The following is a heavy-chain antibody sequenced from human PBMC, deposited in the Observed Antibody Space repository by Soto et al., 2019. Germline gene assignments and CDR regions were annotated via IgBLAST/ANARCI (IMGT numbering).Heavy chain of an antibody. CDR2: ISGSGGST. Sequence: EVQLLESGGGLVQPGGSLRLSCAASGFTFSSYAMSWVRQAPGKGLEWVSAISGSGGSTYYADSVKGRFTISRDNSKNTRYLQMNSLRAEDTAVYYCAKAYSNSWRLFDYWGQGTLVTVSS. V-gene: IGHV3-23*01. CDR3: AKAYSNSWRLFDY. J-gene: IGHJ4*02. D-gene: IGHD6-13*01. CDR1: GFTFSSYA.